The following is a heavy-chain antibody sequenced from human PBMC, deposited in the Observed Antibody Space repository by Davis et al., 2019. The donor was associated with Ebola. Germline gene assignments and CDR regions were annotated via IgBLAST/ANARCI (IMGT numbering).Heavy chain of an antibody. D-gene: IGHD1-1*01. J-gene: IGHJ4*02. V-gene: IGHV3-23*01. CDR1: GFTFSNYA. CDR2: ISGSGGRT. Sequence: PGGSLRLSCAASGFTFSNYAMSWVRQTPGKGLEWVSVISGSGGRTYYADSVKGRLTISRDKSKNTLYLQMDSLRAEDTAVFYCAEGGTNNFLGANWGQGTLVTVSS. CDR3: AEGGTNNFLGAN.